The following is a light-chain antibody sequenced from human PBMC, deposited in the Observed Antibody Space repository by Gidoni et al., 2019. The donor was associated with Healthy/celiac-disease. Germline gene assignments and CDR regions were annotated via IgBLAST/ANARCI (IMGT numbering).Light chain of an antibody. J-gene: IGKJ3*01. Sequence: DIQMTQSPSSLSASVGDRVTITCQASQDISNYLNWYQQKPGKAPKLLIYDASNLETGVPSRFSGSGSGTDFTVTISSLQPEDIATYYCQQYDNPFTFGPGTKVDIK. CDR3: QQYDNPFT. V-gene: IGKV1-33*01. CDR2: DAS. CDR1: QDISNY.